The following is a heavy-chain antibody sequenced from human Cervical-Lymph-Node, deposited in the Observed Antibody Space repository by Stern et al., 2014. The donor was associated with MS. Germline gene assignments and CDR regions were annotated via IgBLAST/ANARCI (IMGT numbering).Heavy chain of an antibody. CDR2: ISACNGHA. CDR1: GYTFTSYG. V-gene: IGHV1-18*01. Sequence: QVQLVQSGAEVKKPGASVKVSCKASGYTFTSYGISWVRQAPGQGLELMGWISACNGHANDAQKLQGRVTMPTDTSTSKAYMELRRLRSDDTAVYYCARGLLGSENAFDIWGQGTMVTVSS. CDR3: ARGLLGSENAFDI. D-gene: IGHD2-15*01. J-gene: IGHJ3*02.